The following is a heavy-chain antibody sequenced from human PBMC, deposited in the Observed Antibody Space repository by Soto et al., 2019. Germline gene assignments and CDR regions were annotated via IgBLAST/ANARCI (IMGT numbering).Heavy chain of an antibody. J-gene: IGHJ6*02. CDR2: IIPIFGTA. D-gene: IGHD3-3*01. V-gene: IGHV1-69*13. CDR1: GGTFSSYA. CDR3: ARDLRTYYDFWSGYRKDYYYYGMDV. Sequence: GPSVKVSCKASGGTFSSYAISWVRQAPGQGLEWMGGIIPIFGTANYAQKFQGRVTITADESTSTAYMELSSLRSEDTAVYYCARDLRTYYDFWSGYRKDYYYYGMDVWGQGTTVTVSS.